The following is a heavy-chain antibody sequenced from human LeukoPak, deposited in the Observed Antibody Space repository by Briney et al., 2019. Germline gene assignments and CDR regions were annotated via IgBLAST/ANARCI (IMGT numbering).Heavy chain of an antibody. V-gene: IGHV4-39*07. CDR2: IYYSGST. J-gene: IGHJ6*03. D-gene: IGHD3-9*01. Sequence: SETLSLTCTVSGGSISSSSYYWGWIRQPPGKGLEWIGSIYYSGSTYYNPSLKSRVTISVDTSKNQFSLKPSSVTAADTAVYYCARCSPNYDILTGYFLTYYYYYYMDVWGKGTTVTVSS. CDR1: GGSISSSSYY. CDR3: ARCSPNYDILTGYFLTYYYYYYMDV.